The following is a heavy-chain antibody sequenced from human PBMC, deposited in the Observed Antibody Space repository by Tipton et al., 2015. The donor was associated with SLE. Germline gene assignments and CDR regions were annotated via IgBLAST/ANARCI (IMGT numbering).Heavy chain of an antibody. J-gene: IGHJ4*02. Sequence: TLSLTCTVSSGSVSSSSYYWGWIRQPPGKGLEWIGSIYYSWSTYYNPSLKSRVTISVDTSKNQFSLKLSSVTAADTAVYYCARGWGSGWGQGTLVTVSS. CDR2: IYYSWST. CDR1: SGSVSSSSYY. V-gene: IGHV4-39*07. CDR3: ARGWGSG. D-gene: IGHD6-19*01.